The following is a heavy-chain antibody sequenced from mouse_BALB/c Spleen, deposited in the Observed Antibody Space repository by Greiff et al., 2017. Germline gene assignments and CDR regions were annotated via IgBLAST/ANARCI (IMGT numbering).Heavy chain of an antibody. V-gene: IGHV5-6-5*01. CDR1: GFTFSSYA. CDR2: ISSGGST. D-gene: IGHD2-3*01. Sequence: EVKLVESGGGLVKPGGSLKLSCAASGFTFSSYAMSWVRQTPEKRLEWVASISSGGSTYYPDSVKGRFTISRDNARNILYLQMSSLRSEDTAMYYCARADYDGYLDYWGQGTTLTVSS. J-gene: IGHJ2*01. CDR3: ARADYDGYLDY.